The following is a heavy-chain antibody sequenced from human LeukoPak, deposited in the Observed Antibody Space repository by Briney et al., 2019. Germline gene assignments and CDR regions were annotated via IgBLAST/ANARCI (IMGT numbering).Heavy chain of an antibody. Sequence: GGSLRLSCAASGFTFSSYAMSWVRQAPGKGLEWVSAISGGGGSTYYADSVKGRFTISRDNSKNTLYLQMNSLRAEDTAVYYCAKWYYYDSSGYSRYDAFDIWGQGTMVTVSS. CDR2: ISGGGGST. V-gene: IGHV3-23*01. CDR3: AKWYYYDSSGYSRYDAFDI. D-gene: IGHD3-22*01. J-gene: IGHJ3*02. CDR1: GFTFSSYA.